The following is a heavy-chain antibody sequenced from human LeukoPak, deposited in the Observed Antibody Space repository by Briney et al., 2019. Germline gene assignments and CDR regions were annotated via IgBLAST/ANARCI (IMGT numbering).Heavy chain of an antibody. CDR1: GFTFSSYG. V-gene: IGHV3-23*01. D-gene: IGHD3-22*01. Sequence: GGSLRLSCAASGFTFSSYGMSWVRQAPGKGLEWVSGISGSGGSTYYADSVKGRFTISRDNSKNTLYLQMNSLRAEDTAVYYCAKASHYSDSSGYYDFDYWGQGTLVTVSS. J-gene: IGHJ4*02. CDR2: ISGSGGST. CDR3: AKASHYSDSSGYYDFDY.